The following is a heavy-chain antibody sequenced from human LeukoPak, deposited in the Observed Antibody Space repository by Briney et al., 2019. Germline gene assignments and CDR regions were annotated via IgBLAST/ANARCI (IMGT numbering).Heavy chain of an antibody. J-gene: IGHJ4*02. D-gene: IGHD1-26*01. V-gene: IGHV3-20*04. CDR1: GFTFDEYG. Sequence: PGGSLRLSCAASGFTFDEYGMSWVRQAPGKGLEWVSSINWDGGSTAYAGSVQGRFTISRDNAKNSLHLQMKSLRAEDTALYYCARDSFSGSSLDYWGQGTLVTVSS. CDR3: ARDSFSGSSLDY. CDR2: INWDGGST.